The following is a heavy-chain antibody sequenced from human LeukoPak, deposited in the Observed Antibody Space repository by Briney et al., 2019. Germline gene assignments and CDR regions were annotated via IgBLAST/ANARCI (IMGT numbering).Heavy chain of an antibody. V-gene: IGHV3-30*09. CDR3: AKSPELTDCFDP. CDR2: ISYDGSNK. J-gene: IGHJ5*02. Sequence: GGSLRLSCAASGFTFSSYAMHWVRQAPGKGLEWVAVISYDGSNKYYADSVKGRFAISRDNSKNTLYLQMNSLRAEDTAVYYCAKSPELTDCFDPWGQGTLVTVSP. CDR1: GFTFSSYA. D-gene: IGHD1-26*01.